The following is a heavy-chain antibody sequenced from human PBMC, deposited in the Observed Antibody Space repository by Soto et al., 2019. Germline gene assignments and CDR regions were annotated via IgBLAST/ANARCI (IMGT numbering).Heavy chain of an antibody. D-gene: IGHD6-19*01. CDR3: AKRLAGSGWGYYFDY. V-gene: IGHV3-23*01. Sequence: GGSLRLSCAASGFTCSSYAMSWVRQAPGEGLEWVSAISGSGGSTYYADSVKGRFTISRDNSKNTLYLQMNSLRAEDTDVYYCAKRLAGSGWGYYFDYWGQGTLVTVSS. CDR2: ISGSGGST. CDR1: GFTCSSYA. J-gene: IGHJ4*02.